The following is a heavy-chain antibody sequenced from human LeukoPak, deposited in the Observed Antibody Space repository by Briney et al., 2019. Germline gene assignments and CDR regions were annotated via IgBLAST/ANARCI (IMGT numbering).Heavy chain of an antibody. CDR3: ARTRVWFGELSYYYYMDV. V-gene: IGHV1-69*06. J-gene: IGHJ6*03. CDR2: IIPIFGTV. CDR1: GGTFSSYA. D-gene: IGHD3-10*01. Sequence: GASVKVSCKASGGTFSSYAISWVRQAPGQGLEWMGGIIPIFGTVNYAQKFQGRVTITADKSTSTAYMELRSLRSDDTAVYYCARTRVWFGELSYYYYMDVWGKGTTVTVSS.